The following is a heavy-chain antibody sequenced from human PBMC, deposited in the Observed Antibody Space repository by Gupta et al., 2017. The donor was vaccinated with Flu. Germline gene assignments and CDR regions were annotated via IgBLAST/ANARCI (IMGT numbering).Heavy chain of an antibody. D-gene: IGHD6-6*01. CDR3: ARERRRMSIGKTMSMDV. CDR2: IIPILGTA. V-gene: IGHV1-69*06. J-gene: IGHJ6*01. CDR1: GGTFSSSA. Sequence: QVQSVQSGAAVPRPGSSVQVSCKASGGTFSSSAIRWVRQAPGQGLEWMVGIIPILGTATNEQKCQGRVTMTADKSTSTAYMEHSRLRSQHTALYYWARERRRMSIGKTMSMDV.